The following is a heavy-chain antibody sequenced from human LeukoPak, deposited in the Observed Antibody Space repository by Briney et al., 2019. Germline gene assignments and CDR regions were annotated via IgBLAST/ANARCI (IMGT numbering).Heavy chain of an antibody. CDR2: IYYSGST. J-gene: IGHJ3*02. Sequence: SETLSPTCTVSGGSISSYYWSWIRQPPGKGLEWIGYIYYSGSTNYNPSLKSRVAISVDTSKNQFSLKLSSVTAADTAVYYCARGAGMPYAFDIWGQGTMVTVSS. D-gene: IGHD2-2*01. CDR3: ARGAGMPYAFDI. CDR1: GGSISSYY. V-gene: IGHV4-59*01.